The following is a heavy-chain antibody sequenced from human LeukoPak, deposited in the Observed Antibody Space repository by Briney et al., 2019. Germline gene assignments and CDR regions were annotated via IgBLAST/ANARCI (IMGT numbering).Heavy chain of an antibody. CDR2: ISAYNGNT. J-gene: IGHJ6*03. CDR1: GYTFTSYG. Sequence: VASVKVSCKASGYTFTSYGISWVRQAPGRGLEWMGWISAYNGNTNYAQKLQGRVTMTTDTSTSTAYMELRSLRSDDTAVYYCARDSEAWLLAGGYYYYYMDFWGKGTTVTVSS. CDR3: ARDSEAWLLAGGYYYYYMDF. D-gene: IGHD3-22*01. V-gene: IGHV1-18*01.